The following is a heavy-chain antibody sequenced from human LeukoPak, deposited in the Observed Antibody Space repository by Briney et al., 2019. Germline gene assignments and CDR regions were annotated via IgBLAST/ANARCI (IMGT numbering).Heavy chain of an antibody. D-gene: IGHD6-13*01. CDR3: ARDPSSRGGFDY. Sequence: DSVKGRFTIPRDNAKNSLYLQMNSLRGEDTAVYYCARDPSSRGGFDYWGQGTLVTVSS. J-gene: IGHJ4*02. V-gene: IGHV3-7*01.